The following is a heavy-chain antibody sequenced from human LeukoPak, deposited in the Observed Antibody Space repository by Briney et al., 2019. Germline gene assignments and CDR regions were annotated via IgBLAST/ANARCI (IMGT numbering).Heavy chain of an antibody. J-gene: IGHJ4*02. CDR3: ARGRYYYDSSAFYFDY. V-gene: IGHV4-4*07. Sequence: KPSETLSLTCTVSGGSISSYYWSWIRQPAGKGLEWIGRIYTSGSTYYNPSLKSRVTISVDTSKNQFSLKLSSVTAADTAVYYCARGRYYYDSSAFYFDYWGQGTLVTVSS. D-gene: IGHD3-22*01. CDR1: GGSISSYY. CDR2: IYTSGST.